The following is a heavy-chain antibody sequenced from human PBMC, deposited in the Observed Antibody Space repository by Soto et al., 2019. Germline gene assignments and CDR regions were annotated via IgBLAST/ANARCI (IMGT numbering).Heavy chain of an antibody. CDR1: GGSISSSSYY. Sequence: SETLSLTCTVSGGSISSSSYYWGWIRQPPGKGLEWIGSIYYSGSTYYNPSLKSRVTISVDTSKNQFSLKLSSVTAADTAVYYCARHPASGSSWAVYYYYGMDVWGQGTTVTVSS. CDR2: IYYSGST. D-gene: IGHD6-13*01. J-gene: IGHJ6*02. CDR3: ARHPASGSSWAVYYYYGMDV. V-gene: IGHV4-39*01.